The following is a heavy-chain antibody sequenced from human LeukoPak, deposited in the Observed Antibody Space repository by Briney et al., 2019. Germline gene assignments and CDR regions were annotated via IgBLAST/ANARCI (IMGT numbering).Heavy chain of an antibody. V-gene: IGHV3-30*18. CDR1: GFTFSSYS. J-gene: IGHJ4*02. Sequence: PGRSLRLSCAASGFTFSSYSMHWVRQAAGKGLEWVAVISYDGSNKYYADSVKGRFTISRDNSKNTLYLQMNSLRAEDTAVYYCAKESLTMIVVGGDESFDYWGQGTLVTVSS. CDR3: AKESLTMIVVGGDESFDY. CDR2: ISYDGSNK. D-gene: IGHD3-22*01.